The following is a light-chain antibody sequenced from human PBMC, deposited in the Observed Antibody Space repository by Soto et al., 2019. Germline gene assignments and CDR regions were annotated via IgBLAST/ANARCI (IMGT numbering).Light chain of an antibody. CDR3: QQYNNWPQIT. CDR1: QSVSSY. CDR2: DAS. Sequence: EIVLTQSPATLSLSPGERATLACRASQSVSSYLAWYQQKPGQAPRLLIYDASNRATGIPARFSGSGSETDFTLTISSLQSEDFAVYYCQQYNNWPQITFGQGTRLEI. V-gene: IGKV3-11*01. J-gene: IGKJ5*01.